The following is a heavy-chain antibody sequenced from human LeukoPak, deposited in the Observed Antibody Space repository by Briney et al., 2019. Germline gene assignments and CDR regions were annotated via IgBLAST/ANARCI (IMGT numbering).Heavy chain of an antibody. CDR2: IRTDGTIT. CDR3: TCSTDGLGY. J-gene: IGHJ4*02. D-gene: IGHD3-16*01. Sequence: GGSLRLSCAASGFTFSSYWMHWVRQAPGKGLVWVSRIRTDGTITTYADSVKGRFSISRDNAKNTLYLQVNSLRVEDTAVYYCTCSTDGLGYWGQGTLVTVSS. CDR1: GFTFSSYW. V-gene: IGHV3-74*01.